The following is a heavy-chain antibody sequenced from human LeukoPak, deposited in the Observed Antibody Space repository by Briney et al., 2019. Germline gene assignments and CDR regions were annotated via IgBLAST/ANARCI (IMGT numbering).Heavy chain of an antibody. J-gene: IGHJ5*02. CDR1: GFTFSSYE. CDR2: ISSSGSTI. V-gene: IGHV3-48*03. CDR3: AREDPRDNWFDP. Sequence: GGSLRLSCAASGFTFSSYEMNWVRQAPGKGLEWVSYISSSGSTIYYADSVKGRFTISRDNAKNSLYLQMNSLRAEDTAVYYCAREDPRDNWFDPWGQGTLVTVSS.